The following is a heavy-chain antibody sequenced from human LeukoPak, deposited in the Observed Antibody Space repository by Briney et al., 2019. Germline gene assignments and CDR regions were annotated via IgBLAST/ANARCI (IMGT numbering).Heavy chain of an antibody. CDR2: IKGQPDGGTT. Sequence: GGSLRLSCAASGFSFYHAWMNWVRQAPGKGLEWVGRIKGQPDGGTTDYAAPVKGRFTISRDNSKNTLYLQMNSLRAEDTAVYYCANSHGDYPYYFDYWGQGTLVTVSS. CDR3: ANSHGDYPYYFDY. V-gene: IGHV3-15*01. CDR1: GFSFYHAW. J-gene: IGHJ4*02. D-gene: IGHD4-17*01.